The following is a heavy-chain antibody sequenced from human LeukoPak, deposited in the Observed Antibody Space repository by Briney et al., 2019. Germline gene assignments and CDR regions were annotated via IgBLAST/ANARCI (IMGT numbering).Heavy chain of an antibody. CDR3: ARDPPGGDFDY. CDR1: GFNFSNYA. J-gene: IGHJ4*02. D-gene: IGHD1-26*01. CDR2: VNSNDRP. V-gene: IGHV3-23*01. Sequence: PGGSLRLSCAASGFNFSNYAMTWVHQAPGKGLEWVSTVNSNDRPYYADSVKGRFTISRDNSKSTLYLQMNSLSGEDTAVYYCARDPPGGDFDYWGQGTLVTVSS.